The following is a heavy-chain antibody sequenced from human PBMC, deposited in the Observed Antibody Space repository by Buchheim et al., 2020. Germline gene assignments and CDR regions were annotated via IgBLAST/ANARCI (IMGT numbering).Heavy chain of an antibody. D-gene: IGHD6-19*01. V-gene: IGHV3-43*01. Sequence: EVQLVESGGVVVQPGGSLRLSCAASGFTFNDYPMHWVRPAPGKGLEWVSLISWAGGSTYYADSVTGRFTISSAHRHNSLYLQMNSLTTEDTALYYCTKDFGIAVAGTGYFQDWGQGTL. CDR1: GFTFNDYP. J-gene: IGHJ1*01. CDR2: ISWAGGST. CDR3: TKDFGIAVAGTGYFQD.